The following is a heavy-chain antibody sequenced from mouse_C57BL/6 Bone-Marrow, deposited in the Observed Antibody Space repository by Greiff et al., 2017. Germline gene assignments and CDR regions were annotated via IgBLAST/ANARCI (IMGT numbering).Heavy chain of an antibody. CDR1: GYTFTSYW. J-gene: IGHJ4*01. V-gene: IGHV1-59*01. CDR2: IDPSDSYT. CDR3: AREVYSKWDYSMDY. D-gene: IGHD2-5*01. Sequence: QVQLQQPGAELVRPGTSVKLSCKASGYTFTSYWMHWVKQRPGQGLEWIGVIDPSDSYTNYNQKFKGKATLTVDTSSSTAYIQLSSLTSEDSAVYYCAREVYSKWDYSMDYWGQGTSVTVSS.